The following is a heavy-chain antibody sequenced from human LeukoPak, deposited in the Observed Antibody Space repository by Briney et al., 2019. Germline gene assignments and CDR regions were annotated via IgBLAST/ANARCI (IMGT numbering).Heavy chain of an antibody. CDR1: GFTFSSYA. Sequence: PGGSLRLSCTPSGFTFSSYALSWVRQAPGKGLEWVSGIRVSGSTYYPDSVTGRFTISRDSSENTLYLQMSGLRAEDTAIYYCAKGTGDTAYYFDFWGQGVLVTVSS. J-gene: IGHJ4*02. CDR2: IRVSGST. V-gene: IGHV3-23*01. D-gene: IGHD7-27*01. CDR3: AKGTGDTAYYFDF.